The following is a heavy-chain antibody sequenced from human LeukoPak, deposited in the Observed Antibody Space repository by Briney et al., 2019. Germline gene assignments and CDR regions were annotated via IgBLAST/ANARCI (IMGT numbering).Heavy chain of an antibody. CDR2: ISSTSSTK. D-gene: IGHD4/OR15-4a*01. CDR3: AKLRTPLMLTPTPVDY. Sequence: GGSLRLSCAASGFTFSNYNMNWVRQAPGKGLEWVSYISSTSSTKYYADSVKGRFTISRDNSKNTLYLQMNSLRAEDTAVYYCAKLRTPLMLTPTPVDYWGQGTLVTVSS. CDR1: GFTFSNYN. J-gene: IGHJ4*02. V-gene: IGHV3-48*01.